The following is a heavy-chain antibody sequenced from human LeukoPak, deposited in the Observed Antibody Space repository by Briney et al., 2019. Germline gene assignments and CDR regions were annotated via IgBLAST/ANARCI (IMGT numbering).Heavy chain of an antibody. J-gene: IGHJ4*02. CDR1: GFTFSSYV. D-gene: IGHD6-13*01. Sequence: GGSLRLSCAASGFTFSSYVMHWVRQAPGKGLEWVAIISYDGSNEYYADSVKGRFTISRDNAKNSLYLQMNSLRAADTAVYYCARVGVLSSSWLLYWGQGTLATVSS. CDR2: ISYDGSNE. CDR3: ARVGVLSSSWLLY. V-gene: IGHV3-30*04.